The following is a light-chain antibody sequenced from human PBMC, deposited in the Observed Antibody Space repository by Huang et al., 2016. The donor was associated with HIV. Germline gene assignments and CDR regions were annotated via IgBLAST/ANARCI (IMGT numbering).Light chain of an antibody. J-gene: IGKJ1*01. CDR3: LQYYSVPQT. V-gene: IGKV4-1*01. CDR1: QTVLYSLNKKNY. CDR2: WAT. Sequence: DIVMTQSPDSLAVSPGERATINCKSSQTVLYSLNKKNYVAWFQQKPGRSPKLLIYWATTRESGVPYRFSGSGSGTDFTLTINNLQAEDVAVYFCLQYYSVPQTFGHGTKVEIK.